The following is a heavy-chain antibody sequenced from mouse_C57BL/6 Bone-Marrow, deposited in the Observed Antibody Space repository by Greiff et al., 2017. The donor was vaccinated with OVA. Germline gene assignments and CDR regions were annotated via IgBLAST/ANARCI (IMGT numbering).Heavy chain of an antibody. V-gene: IGHV2-2*01. CDR1: GFSLTSYG. Sequence: QVQLQQSGPGLVQPSQSLSITCTVSGFSLTSYGVHWVRQSPGKGLEWLGVIWSGGSTDYNAAFISSLSIRKDNSKSHVFFKMNSLQADDTAIYYCARERDGTTGTGAMDYWGQGTSVTVSS. J-gene: IGHJ4*01. CDR2: IWSGGST. CDR3: ARERDGTTGTGAMDY. D-gene: IGHD4-1*02.